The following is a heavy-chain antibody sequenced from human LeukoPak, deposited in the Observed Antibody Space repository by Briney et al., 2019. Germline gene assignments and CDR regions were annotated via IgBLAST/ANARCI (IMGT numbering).Heavy chain of an antibody. V-gene: IGHV1-8*01. CDR1: GYTFTSYD. J-gene: IGHJ4*02. CDR2: MNPNSGNT. Sequence: ASLKVSCKASGYTFTSYDINWVPQATGQRLGWMGWMNPNSGNTGYAQKSQGRVTMTRNTSISTAYMELSSLRSEDTAVYYCARGVAPRTTIFGVVIMRSSRETGWFFDYWGQGTLVTVSS. D-gene: IGHD3-3*01. CDR3: ARGVAPRTTIFGVVIMRSSRETGWFFDY.